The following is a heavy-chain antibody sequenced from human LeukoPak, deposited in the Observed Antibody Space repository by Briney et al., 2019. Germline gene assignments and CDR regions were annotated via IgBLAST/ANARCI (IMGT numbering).Heavy chain of an antibody. CDR1: GVSISSYY. J-gene: IGHJ5*02. CDR2: IYSSGST. D-gene: IGHD2-8*01. CDR3: ARHVLTIRSWFDP. V-gene: IGHV4-59*08. Sequence: SETLSLSCTASGVSISSYYRSWIRQPPGKGLEWIGYIYSSGSTNYNPSLKSRVTISVDTSKNQFSLKLSSVTAADTAVYYCARHVLTIRSWFDPWGQGTLVTVSS.